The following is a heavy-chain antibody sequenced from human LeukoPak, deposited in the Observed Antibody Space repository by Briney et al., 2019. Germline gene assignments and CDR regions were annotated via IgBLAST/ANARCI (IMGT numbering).Heavy chain of an antibody. V-gene: IGHV3-23*01. D-gene: IGHD6-19*01. CDR1: GFTFSSYA. Sequence: EGSLRLSCAASGFTFSSYAMNWVRQAPGKGLEWVSTITGSGGSTYYADSVKGRFTISRDNSKNTLYLQMNSLRAEDTAVYYCAKGESGWYFDYWGQGTLVTVSS. CDR2: ITGSGGST. J-gene: IGHJ4*02. CDR3: AKGESGWYFDY.